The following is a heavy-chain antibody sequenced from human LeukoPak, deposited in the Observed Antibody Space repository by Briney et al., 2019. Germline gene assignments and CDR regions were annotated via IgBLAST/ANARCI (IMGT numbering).Heavy chain of an antibody. CDR2: MQSSGNS. CDR1: GDSISTYH. J-gene: IGHJ4*02. D-gene: IGHD5-18*01. V-gene: IGHV4-59*01. Sequence: PSETLSLTCSVSGDSISTYHWNWIRKSPGMGLEWIAFMQSSGNSNYNPSLKSRVTMFVDTSKNQFVLNLRSVTAADTGVYYCARDKRHSYGRYFDHWGQGMLVTVSS. CDR3: ARDKRHSYGRYFDH.